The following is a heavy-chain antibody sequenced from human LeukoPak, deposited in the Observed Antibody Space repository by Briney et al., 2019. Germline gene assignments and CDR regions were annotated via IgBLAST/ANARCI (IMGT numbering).Heavy chain of an antibody. CDR1: DFSISNGYY. Sequence: PSETLSLTCAVSDFSISNGYYWGWIRQPPGKGLEWIGSIYHRVSTSYNPSLKSRVTISVDTSKNQFSLKLTSVTAADTAVYYCARDIEAAGLFLDYWGQGTLVTVSS. D-gene: IGHD6-13*01. V-gene: IGHV4-38-2*01. J-gene: IGHJ4*02. CDR2: IYHRVST. CDR3: ARDIEAAGLFLDY.